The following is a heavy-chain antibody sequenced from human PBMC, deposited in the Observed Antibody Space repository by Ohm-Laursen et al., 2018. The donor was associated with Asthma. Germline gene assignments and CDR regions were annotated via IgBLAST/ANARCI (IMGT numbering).Heavy chain of an antibody. V-gene: IGHV4-30-4*01. CDR2: IYYSGST. CDR3: ARLTYYYDSSGYYYGKEFDY. Sequence: PSQTLSLTCTVSGGSISSYYWSWIRQPPGKGLEWIGYIYYSGSTYYNPSLKSRVTISVDTSKNQFSLKLSSVTAADTAVYYCARLTYYYDSSGYYYGKEFDYWGQGTLVTVSS. D-gene: IGHD3-22*01. J-gene: IGHJ4*02. CDR1: GGSISSYY.